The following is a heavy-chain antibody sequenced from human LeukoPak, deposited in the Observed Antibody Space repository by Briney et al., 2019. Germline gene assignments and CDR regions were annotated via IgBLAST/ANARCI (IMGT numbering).Heavy chain of an antibody. D-gene: IGHD4-17*01. CDR1: GCTFTGYY. V-gene: IGHV1-2*02. Sequence: ASVKVSCKASGCTFTGYYMHWVRQAPGQGLEWMGWINPNSGGTNYAQKFQGRVTMTRDTSISTAYMELSRLRSDDTAVYYCARDRGDYGDSRTFDYWGQGTLVTVSS. CDR2: INPNSGGT. CDR3: ARDRGDYGDSRTFDY. J-gene: IGHJ4*02.